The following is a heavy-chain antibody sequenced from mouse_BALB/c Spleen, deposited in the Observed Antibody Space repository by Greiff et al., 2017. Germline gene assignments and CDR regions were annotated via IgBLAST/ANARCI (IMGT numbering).Heavy chain of an antibody. D-gene: IGHD2-2*01. V-gene: IGHV1-7*01. CDR3: ARYGYDHYAMDY. J-gene: IGHJ4*01. Sequence: VQLQQSGAELAKPGASVKMSCKASGYTFTSYWMHWVKQRPGQGLEWIGYINPSTGYTEYNQKFKDKATLTADKSSSTAYMQLSSLTSEDSAVYYCARYGYDHYAMDYWGQGTSVTVSS. CDR2: INPSTGYT. CDR1: GYTFTSYW.